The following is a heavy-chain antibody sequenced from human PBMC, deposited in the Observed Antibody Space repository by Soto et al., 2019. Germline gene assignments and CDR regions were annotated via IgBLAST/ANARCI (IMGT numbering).Heavy chain of an antibody. CDR3: ARVGIGSSRLVLDY. CDR1: GGSISSSNW. CDR2: IYHSGST. Sequence: SETLSLTCAVSGGSISSSNWWSWVRQPPGKGLEWIGEIYHSGSTNYNPSLKSRVTISVDKSKNQFSLKLSSVTAADTAVYYCARVGIGSSRLVLDYWGQGTLVTVSS. D-gene: IGHD1-26*01. J-gene: IGHJ4*02. V-gene: IGHV4-4*02.